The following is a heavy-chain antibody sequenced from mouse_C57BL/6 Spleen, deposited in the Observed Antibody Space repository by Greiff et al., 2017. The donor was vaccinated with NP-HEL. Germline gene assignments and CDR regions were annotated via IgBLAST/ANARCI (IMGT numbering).Heavy chain of an antibody. CDR2: INPYNGGT. Sequence: VQLKQSGPVLVKPGASVTMSCKASGYTFTDYYMNWVKQSHGKSLEWIGVINPYNGGTRYNQKFKGKATLTVDKSYSTAYMARNSLTSEDSAVYYCARQGSSGPFAYWGQGTLVTVSA. V-gene: IGHV1-19*01. CDR1: GYTFTDYY. J-gene: IGHJ3*01. D-gene: IGHD3-2*02. CDR3: ARQGSSGPFAY.